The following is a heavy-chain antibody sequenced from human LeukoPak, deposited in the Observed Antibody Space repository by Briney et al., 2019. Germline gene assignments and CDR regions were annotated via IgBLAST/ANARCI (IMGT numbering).Heavy chain of an antibody. V-gene: IGHV4-59*01. Sequence: PSETLSLTCTVSGGSISSYYWSWIRQPPGKGLEWIGYIYYSGSTNYNPSLKSRATISVDTSKNQFSLKLSSVTAADTAVYYCARDRGIAAAGTLDYWGQGTLVTVSS. D-gene: IGHD6-13*01. CDR1: GGSISSYY. CDR3: ARDRGIAAAGTLDY. CDR2: IYYSGST. J-gene: IGHJ4*02.